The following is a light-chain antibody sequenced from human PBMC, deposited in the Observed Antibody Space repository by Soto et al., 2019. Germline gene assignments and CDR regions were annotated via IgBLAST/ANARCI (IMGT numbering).Light chain of an antibody. Sequence: EIVMTHSPATLSVSPEERATLSCRASQSVSSNLAWYQQKPGQAPRLLIYGASTRATGIPARFSGSGSGTEFTLTISSLQSEDFAVYYWQQYNNWPPWTFGQGTKVDIK. J-gene: IGKJ1*01. CDR3: QQYNNWPPWT. CDR2: GAS. V-gene: IGKV3-15*01. CDR1: QSVSSN.